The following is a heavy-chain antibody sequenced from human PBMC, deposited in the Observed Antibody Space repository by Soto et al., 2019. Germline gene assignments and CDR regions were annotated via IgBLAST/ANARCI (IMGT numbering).Heavy chain of an antibody. V-gene: IGHV2-5*02. Sequence: QITLKESGPTRVRPTQTLALTCTFSGFSLTTSGVGVGWIRKTPGKALEWLAVFYWDDDKRYSPSLKSRLTITKDTSKNQVVLTIADMDPVDTATYFCAHRGYMYGNWDHGYFDYWGQGTLVTVSS. CDR2: FYWDDDK. CDR3: AHRGYMYGNWDHGYFDY. J-gene: IGHJ4*02. D-gene: IGHD5-18*01. CDR1: GFSLTTSGVG.